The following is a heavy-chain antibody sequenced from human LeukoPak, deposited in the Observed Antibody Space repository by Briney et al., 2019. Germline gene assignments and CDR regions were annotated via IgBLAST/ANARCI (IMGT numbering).Heavy chain of an antibody. J-gene: IGHJ4*02. CDR1: GFTFSSYG. CDR3: AKDPPSILRYFDWLGYFDY. Sequence: GGSLRLSCAASGFTFSSYGMHWVRQAPGKGLEWVSAISGSGGSTYYADSVKGRFTISRDNSKNTLYLQMNSLRAEDTAVYYCAKDPPSILRYFDWLGYFDYWGQGTLVTVSS. D-gene: IGHD3-9*01. CDR2: ISGSGGST. V-gene: IGHV3-23*01.